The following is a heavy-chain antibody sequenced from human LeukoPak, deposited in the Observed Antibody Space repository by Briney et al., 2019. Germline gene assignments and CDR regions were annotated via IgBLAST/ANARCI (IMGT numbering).Heavy chain of an antibody. CDR3: AKDLDYYDSSGTFYY. CDR1: GLTSGIYA. J-gene: IGHJ4*02. CDR2: FSGGGDS. V-gene: IGHV3-23*01. Sequence: GGSLSLSCAASGLTSGIYAMSWVRQAPGKGLEWVSAFSGGGDSFYADSVRGRFSISADRSRNILYLQMNSLRVEDTAVYYCAKDLDYYDSSGTFYYWGQGTLVTVSS. D-gene: IGHD3-22*01.